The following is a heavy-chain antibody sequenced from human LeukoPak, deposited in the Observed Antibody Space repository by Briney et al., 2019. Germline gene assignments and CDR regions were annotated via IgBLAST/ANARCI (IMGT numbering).Heavy chain of an antibody. V-gene: IGHV3-23*01. CDR3: AKDLRLARLFGVVRGWRIDAFDI. CDR2: ISGSGVST. CDR1: GFTFSSYA. J-gene: IGHJ3*02. D-gene: IGHD3-3*01. Sequence: GASLRLSCATSGFTFSSYAMNWVRQAPGKGLEWVSAISGSGVSTYYAHSVKGRFTISRDNSKNKLYLQMNSTRAEDTAVYYCAKDLRLARLFGVVRGWRIDAFDIWGQGTMVTVSS.